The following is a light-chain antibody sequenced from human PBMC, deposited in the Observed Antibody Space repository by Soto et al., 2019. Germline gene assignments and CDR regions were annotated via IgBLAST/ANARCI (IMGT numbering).Light chain of an antibody. CDR2: AAS. J-gene: IGKJ5*01. CDR3: RRANSFPNT. V-gene: IGKV1-12*01. Sequence: EIQMTQSPSSVSVSVGDRVTITCRASQGISSCLAWYQQKPGKAPKLLIYAASSMQSGVPSRFSGSGSGTDFTLTIIRPQAEAVAYSYCRRANSFPNTFGQGTRLEIK. CDR1: QGISSC.